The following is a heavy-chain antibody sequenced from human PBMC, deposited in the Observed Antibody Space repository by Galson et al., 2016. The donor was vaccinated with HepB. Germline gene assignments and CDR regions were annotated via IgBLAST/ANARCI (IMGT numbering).Heavy chain of an antibody. CDR3: GSVALE. V-gene: IGHV3-74*01. CDR1: GFIFSDYW. CDR2: ITDDGNT. J-gene: IGHJ4*02. Sequence: SLRLSCAASGFIFSDYWMHWVRQVPGKGLVWVSRITDDGNTAYADSVKGRFTISSDHATSTLSLHMNSLRAEDTAVYYCGSVALEWRQVTLVTVSS. D-gene: IGHD1-1*01.